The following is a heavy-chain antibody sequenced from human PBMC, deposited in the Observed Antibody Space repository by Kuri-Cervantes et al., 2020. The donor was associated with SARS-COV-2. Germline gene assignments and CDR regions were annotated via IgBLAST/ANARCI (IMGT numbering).Heavy chain of an antibody. CDR1: GFTVSSNY. CDR2: IYSGGST. V-gene: IGHV3-53*01. J-gene: IGHJ6*02. Sequence: GESLKISCAASGFTVSSNYMSWVRQAPGKGLEWVSVIYSGGSTYYADSVKGRFTISRDNSKDTLYLQMNSLRAEDTAVYYCARDRGYSGSTAPYYYYYGMDVWGQGTTVTVSS. D-gene: IGHD5-12*01. CDR3: ARDRGYSGSTAPYYYYYGMDV.